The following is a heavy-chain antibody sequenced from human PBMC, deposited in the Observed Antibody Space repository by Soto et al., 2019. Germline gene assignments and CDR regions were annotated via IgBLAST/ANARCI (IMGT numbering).Heavy chain of an antibody. J-gene: IGHJ6*02. Sequence: QVQLVQSGAEVKKPGSSVKVSCKASGGTFSSYAISWVRQAPGQGLEWMGGIIPIFGTANYAQKFQGRVTCTGDESTSTDYMELSRLRSEDKAVNYSARDRDGSSSYYSPSMANYYYGMDVWGQGTTVTDSS. CDR3: ARDRDGSSSYYSPSMANYYYGMDV. V-gene: IGHV1-69*01. CDR2: IIPIFGTA. D-gene: IGHD3-22*01. CDR1: GGTFSSYA.